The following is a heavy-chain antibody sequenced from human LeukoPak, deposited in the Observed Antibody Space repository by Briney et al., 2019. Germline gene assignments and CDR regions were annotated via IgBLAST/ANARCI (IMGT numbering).Heavy chain of an antibody. V-gene: IGHV1-8*01. CDR3: ARFCGGDCYSGFDY. CDR2: MNPNSGNT. Sequence: GASVKVSCKASGYTFTSYDINWVRQATGQGLEWMGWMNPNSGNTGYAQKFQGRVTMTRNTSISTAYMELSSLRAEDTAVYYCARFCGGDCYSGFDYWGQGTLVTVSS. D-gene: IGHD2-21*02. CDR1: GYTFTSYD. J-gene: IGHJ4*02.